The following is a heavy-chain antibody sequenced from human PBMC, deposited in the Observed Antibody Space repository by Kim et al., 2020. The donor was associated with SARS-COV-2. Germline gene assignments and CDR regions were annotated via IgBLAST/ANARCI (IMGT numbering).Heavy chain of an antibody. CDR2: T. Sequence: TDYAESVKGRFTISRDNSKNTLFLQMNRLRAEDTAIYYCAKDTGSRSFDYWGQGTLLTVSS. V-gene: IGHV3-23*01. CDR3: AKDTGSRSFDY. D-gene: IGHD2-15*01. J-gene: IGHJ4*02.